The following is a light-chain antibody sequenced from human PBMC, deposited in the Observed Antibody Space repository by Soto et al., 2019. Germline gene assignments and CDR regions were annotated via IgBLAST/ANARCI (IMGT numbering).Light chain of an antibody. J-gene: IGLJ2*01. CDR3: SSYTSSTTLDVV. Sequence: QSALTQPASVSGSPGQSITISCTGTSSDVGGHNYVSWYLQHPGTAPKLMIYEVTNRPSGVSNRFSGSKSGNTASLTISGLQAEDEADYYCSSYTSSTTLDVVFGGGTKLTVL. CDR1: SSDVGGHNY. V-gene: IGLV2-14*01. CDR2: EVT.